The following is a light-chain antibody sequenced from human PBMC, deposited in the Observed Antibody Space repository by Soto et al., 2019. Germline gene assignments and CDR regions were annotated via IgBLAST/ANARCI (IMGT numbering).Light chain of an antibody. Sequence: QSVLTQPSSLSGSPGQSITISCTGTSSNVGSYKLVSWYQQHPGKAPKLMIFEVNKRPSGVSNRFSGSKSGSTASPTISGLKVEDEADYYCCSSGGSPTYVFGTGTKVTVL. J-gene: IGLJ1*01. CDR2: EVN. V-gene: IGLV2-23*02. CDR1: SSNVGSYKL. CDR3: CSSGGSPTYV.